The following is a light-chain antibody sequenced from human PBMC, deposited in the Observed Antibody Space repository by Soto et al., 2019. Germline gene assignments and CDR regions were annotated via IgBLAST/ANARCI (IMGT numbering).Light chain of an antibody. CDR1: QSVSSSY. Sequence: EILLTQSPGALSLSPGERAPLSCRASQSVSSSYLAWYQQKPGQAPRLLISDASNRATGIPARFSGSGSGTDFTLTISSLEPEDFAVYYCHQRQYWPPITFGQGTHWRL. CDR3: HQRQYWPPIT. J-gene: IGKJ5*01. CDR2: DAS. V-gene: IGKV3-11*01.